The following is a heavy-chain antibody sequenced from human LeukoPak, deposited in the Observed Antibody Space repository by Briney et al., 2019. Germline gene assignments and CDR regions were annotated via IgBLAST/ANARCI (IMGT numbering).Heavy chain of an antibody. CDR1: GFTVSSNY. CDR3: ARDGGSGSYYNALDY. Sequence: GGSLRLSCAASGFTVSSNYMSWVRQAPGKGLEWVSVIYSGGSTYYADSVKGRFTISRDNSKNTLYLQMNSLRAEDTAVYYCARDGGSGSYYNALDYWGQGTLVTVSS. J-gene: IGHJ4*02. V-gene: IGHV3-66*02. D-gene: IGHD3-10*01. CDR2: IYSGGST.